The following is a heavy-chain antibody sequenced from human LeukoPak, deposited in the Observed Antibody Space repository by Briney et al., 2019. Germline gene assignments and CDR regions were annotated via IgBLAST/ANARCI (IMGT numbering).Heavy chain of an antibody. CDR3: ARQAVAGTACIDP. D-gene: IGHD6-19*01. V-gene: IGHV3-73*01. J-gene: IGHJ5*02. Sequence: PGGSLRLSRAASEFTFSASTMHWVRQASGKGLEWVGRIRSKANNYATSYAASVKGRFTISRDDSKNTAYLQMESLKTEDTAVYYCARQAVAGTACIDPWGQGTLVTVSS. CDR1: EFTFSAST. CDR2: IRSKANNYAT.